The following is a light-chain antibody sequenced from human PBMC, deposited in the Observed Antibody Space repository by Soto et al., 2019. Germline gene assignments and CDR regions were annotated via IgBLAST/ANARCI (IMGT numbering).Light chain of an antibody. Sequence: DIPITQSPSPPPASVGDRVTITYPASQNINNWLAWYQQKPGKGPSLLIYKASNLESGVSSRFSGSGSGTEFTLTISSLQPDDIGTYYCQQNNRYPWTFGQGTKVDIK. J-gene: IGKJ1*01. CDR2: KAS. CDR1: QNINNW. V-gene: IGKV1-5*03. CDR3: QQNNRYPWT.